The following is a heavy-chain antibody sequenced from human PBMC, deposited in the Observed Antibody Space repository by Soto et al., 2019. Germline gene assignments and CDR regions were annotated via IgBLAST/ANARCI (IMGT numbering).Heavy chain of an antibody. V-gene: IGHV3-30-3*01. Sequence: QVQLVESGGGVVQPGRSLRLSCAASGFTFSSYAMHWVRQAPGKGLEWVAVISYDGSNKYYADSVKGRFTISRHNSKNTLYLQMNSLRAEDTAVYYCARWNIVVVPTGAMDVWGQGTTVTVSS. CDR2: ISYDGSNK. CDR3: ARWNIVVVPTGAMDV. D-gene: IGHD2-2*01. CDR1: GFTFSSYA. J-gene: IGHJ6*02.